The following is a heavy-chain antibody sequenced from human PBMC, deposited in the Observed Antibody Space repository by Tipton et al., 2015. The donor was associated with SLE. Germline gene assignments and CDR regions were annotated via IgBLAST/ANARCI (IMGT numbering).Heavy chain of an antibody. J-gene: IGHJ4*02. V-gene: IGHV4-39*01. CDR3: ARHTDYGGNSDSFDY. CDR2: IYYSGST. CDR1: GGSISSSSYY. D-gene: IGHD4-23*01. Sequence: TLSLTCTVSGGSISSSSYYWGWIRQPPGKGLEWIGSIYYSGSTYYNPSLKSRVTISVDTSKNRFSLKLSSVTAADTAVYYCARHTDYGGNSDSFDYWGQGTLVPVSS.